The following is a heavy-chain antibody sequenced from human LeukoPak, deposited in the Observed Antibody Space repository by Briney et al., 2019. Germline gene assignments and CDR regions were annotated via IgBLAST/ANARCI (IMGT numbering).Heavy chain of an antibody. CDR2: ISSSGSTI. D-gene: IGHD2-15*01. J-gene: IGHJ6*02. CDR1: GLTFSDYY. V-gene: IGHV3-11*01. CDR3: ARENVVVAGTEYYYGMDV. Sequence: PGGSLRLSCAASGLTFSDYYMSWIRQAPGKGLEWVSYISSSGSTIYYADSVKGRFTISRDNAKNSLYLQMNSLRAEDTAVYYCARENVVVAGTEYYYGMDVWGQGTTVTVSS.